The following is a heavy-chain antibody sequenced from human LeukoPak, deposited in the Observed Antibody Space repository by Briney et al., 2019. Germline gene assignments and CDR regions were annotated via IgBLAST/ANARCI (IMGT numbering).Heavy chain of an antibody. Sequence: SSETLSLTRTVSGGSISSYYWSWIRQPAGKGLEWIGRIYTSGSTNYNPSLKSRVTMSVDTSKNQFSLKLSSVTAADTAVYYCARDRWSGESDYWGQGTLVTVSS. CDR1: GGSISSYY. CDR3: ARDRWSGESDY. J-gene: IGHJ4*02. D-gene: IGHD4-23*01. CDR2: IYTSGST. V-gene: IGHV4-4*07.